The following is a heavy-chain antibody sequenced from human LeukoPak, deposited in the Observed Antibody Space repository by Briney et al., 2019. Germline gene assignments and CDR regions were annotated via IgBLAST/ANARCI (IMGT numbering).Heavy chain of an antibody. Sequence: GGSLRLSCAASGFTFSSFAMTWVRQAPGKGLEWVSRISGSGGRTYYADSVKGRFTMSRDNSKNTLYLQMNSLRAEDTAVYYCATIVRYSSDYWGQGTLVTVSS. CDR2: ISGSGGRT. V-gene: IGHV3-23*01. CDR3: ATIVRYSSDY. CDR1: GFTFSSFA. J-gene: IGHJ4*02. D-gene: IGHD6-13*01.